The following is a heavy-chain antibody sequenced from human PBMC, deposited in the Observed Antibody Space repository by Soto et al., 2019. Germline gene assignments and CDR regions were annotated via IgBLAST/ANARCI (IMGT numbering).Heavy chain of an antibody. J-gene: IGHJ6*02. D-gene: IGHD6-13*01. CDR3: ARDTPAGIHGMDV. Sequence: GGSLRLSCAASGFTFSSYSMNWVRQAPGKGLEWVSSISSSSSYIYYADSVKGRFTISRDNAKNSLYLQMNSLRAEDTAVYYCARDTPAGIHGMDVWGQGTTVTVSS. V-gene: IGHV3-21*01. CDR2: ISSSSSYI. CDR1: GFTFSSYS.